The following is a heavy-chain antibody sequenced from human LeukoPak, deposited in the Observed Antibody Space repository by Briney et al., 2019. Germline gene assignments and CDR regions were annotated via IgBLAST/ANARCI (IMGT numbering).Heavy chain of an antibody. CDR1: GGSFSGYY. CDR3: ARRGRIAGYQFDY. Sequence: SETLSLTCAVYGGSFSGYYWDWIRQPPGKGLEWIGSIYHSGSTYYNPSLKSRVTISVDTSKNQFSLKLSSVTAADTAVYYCARRGRIAGYQFDYWGQGTLVTVSS. CDR2: IYHSGST. V-gene: IGHV4-38-2*01. J-gene: IGHJ4*02. D-gene: IGHD6-13*01.